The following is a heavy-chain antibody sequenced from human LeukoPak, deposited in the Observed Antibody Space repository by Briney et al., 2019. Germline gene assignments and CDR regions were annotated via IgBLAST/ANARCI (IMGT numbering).Heavy chain of an antibody. V-gene: IGHV3-23*01. CDR1: GFTFSSYD. Sequence: PGGSLRLSCAASGFTFSSYDMSWVRQAPGKGLEWVSTISISGSNTYYADSVKGRFTISRDNSKNTLYLQMNSLRAEDTAVYYCAKKDGYNLNFDLWGRGTLVTVSS. CDR2: ISISGSNT. J-gene: IGHJ2*01. D-gene: IGHD5-24*01. CDR3: AKKDGYNLNFDL.